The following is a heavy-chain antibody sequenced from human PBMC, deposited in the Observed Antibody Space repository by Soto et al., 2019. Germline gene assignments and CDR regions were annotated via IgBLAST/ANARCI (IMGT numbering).Heavy chain of an antibody. Sequence: GGSLRLSCAASGIIFTSYSMVWVRLAPGKGREWGASISSGSDSIFYADSVKGRFTVSSDNAKNSLFLQINNLRAEDTAVYFCARVRSADLFFQSFQHWRQVPQVTVSS. CDR3: ARVRSADLFFQSFQH. V-gene: IGHV3-21*01. D-gene: IGHD6-19*01. J-gene: IGHJ1*01. CDR2: ISSGSDSI. CDR1: GIIFTSYS.